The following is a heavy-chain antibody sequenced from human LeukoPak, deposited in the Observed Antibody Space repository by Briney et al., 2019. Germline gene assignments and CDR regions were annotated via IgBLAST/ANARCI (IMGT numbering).Heavy chain of an antibody. Sequence: GGSLRLSCAASGFTFSSYWMSWVRQAPGRGLEWVANIRQDGSETYYMDSVNGRFTISRDNAKKSLYLQMNSLRAEDTAVYYCARERAENYYYYGVDVWGQGTTVIVSS. V-gene: IGHV3-7*01. CDR1: GFTFSSYW. D-gene: IGHD6-19*01. CDR3: ARERAENYYYYGVDV. CDR2: IRQDGSET. J-gene: IGHJ6*02.